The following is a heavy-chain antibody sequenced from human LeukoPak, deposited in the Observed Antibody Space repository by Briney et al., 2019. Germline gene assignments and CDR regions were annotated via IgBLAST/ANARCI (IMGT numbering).Heavy chain of an antibody. V-gene: IGHV3-23*01. CDR1: GLTFSRYA. D-gene: IGHD6-13*01. Sequence: GGSLRLSCAASGLTFSRYAMTWVRQAPGKGLEWVSVISGNGGRTDYIDSVKGRFTISRDNSKSTLYLQMNSLRAEDTAVYYCAKAKYSSSWYMDYWGQGTLVTVPS. J-gene: IGHJ4*02. CDR3: AKAKYSSSWYMDY. CDR2: ISGNGGRT.